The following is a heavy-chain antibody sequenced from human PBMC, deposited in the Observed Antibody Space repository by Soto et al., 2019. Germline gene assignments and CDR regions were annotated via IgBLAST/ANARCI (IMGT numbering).Heavy chain of an antibody. CDR3: ARVELVRGVISDWFDP. CDR2: ISYDGSNK. J-gene: IGHJ5*02. Sequence: GGSLRLSCAASGFTFSSYGMHWVRQAPGKGLEWVAVISYDGSNKYYADSVKGRFTISRDNAKNSLYLQMNNLRAEDTAVYHCARVELVRGVISDWFDPWGQGTLVTVSS. D-gene: IGHD3-10*01. V-gene: IGHV3-30*03. CDR1: GFTFSSYG.